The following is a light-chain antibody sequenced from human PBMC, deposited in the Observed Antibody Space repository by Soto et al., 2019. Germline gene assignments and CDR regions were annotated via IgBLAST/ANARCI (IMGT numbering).Light chain of an antibody. V-gene: IGKV3-20*01. J-gene: IGKJ4*01. CDR2: GAS. CDR3: QQYGNSPA. CDR1: QSVSSSY. Sequence: EIVLTQSPGTLSLSPGERATLSCRASQSVSSSYLAWYQQKPGQAPRLLIYGASSRATGIPDRFSGSGSGTDFGLTLSRLEPEDFAVYYCQQYGNSPAFGGGTKVEIK.